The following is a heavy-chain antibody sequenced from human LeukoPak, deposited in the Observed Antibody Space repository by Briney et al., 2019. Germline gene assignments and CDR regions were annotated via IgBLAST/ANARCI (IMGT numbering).Heavy chain of an antibody. CDR1: GFTFSGYG. V-gene: IGHV4-38-2*02. J-gene: IGHJ6*03. Sequence: GSLRLSCAASGFTFSGYGMHWVRQAPGKGLEWIGSIYYSGSTYYNPSLKSRVTISVDTSKNQFSLKLSSVTAADTAVYYCARESGGGAARPYYYYYYMDVWGKGTTVTVSS. CDR2: IYYSGST. CDR3: ARESGGGAARPYYYYYYMDV. D-gene: IGHD6-6*01.